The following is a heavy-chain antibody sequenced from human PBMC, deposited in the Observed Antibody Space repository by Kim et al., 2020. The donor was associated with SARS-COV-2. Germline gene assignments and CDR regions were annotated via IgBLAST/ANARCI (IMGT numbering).Heavy chain of an antibody. J-gene: IGHJ4*02. CDR2: IKREGSGP. V-gene: IGHV3-74*01. CDR1: GFPFSDYW. D-gene: IGHD6-19*01. Sequence: GGSLRLSCAAAGFPFSDYWMHWVRQAPGSGLVWVSRIKREGSGPTYADSVKGRFTISRDNAKNTLYLQMNSLTDEDTAMYYCARETAVTGEYYFDFWGQGSLVTVSS. CDR3: ARETAVTGEYYFDF.